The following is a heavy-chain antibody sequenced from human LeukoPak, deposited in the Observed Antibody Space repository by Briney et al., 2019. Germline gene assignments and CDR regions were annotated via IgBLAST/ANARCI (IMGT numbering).Heavy chain of an antibody. CDR1: GYSISSSNYF. CDR2: IKTDGRST. Sequence: PSETLSLTCTVSGYSISSSNYFWGWLRQPPGKGLVWVSRIKTDGRSTNYADSVKGRFTISRDNAKNTVYLQMNSLRDEDTAVYYCAREGWEDWGQGTLVTVSS. D-gene: IGHD6-19*01. J-gene: IGHJ1*01. CDR3: AREGWED. V-gene: IGHV3-74*01.